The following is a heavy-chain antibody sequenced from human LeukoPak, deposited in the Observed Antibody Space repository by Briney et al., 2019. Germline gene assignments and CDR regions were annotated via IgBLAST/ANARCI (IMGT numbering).Heavy chain of an antibody. CDR1: GGTFSSYA. J-gene: IGHJ4*02. Sequence: GASVKVSCKASGGTFSSYAISWVRQAPGQGLEWMGRIIPILGIANYAQKFQGRVTITADKSTSTAYMELSSLRSKDTAVYYCAGGADCSGGSCWLDYWGQGTLVTVPS. D-gene: IGHD2-15*01. V-gene: IGHV1-69*04. CDR3: AGGADCSGGSCWLDY. CDR2: IIPILGIA.